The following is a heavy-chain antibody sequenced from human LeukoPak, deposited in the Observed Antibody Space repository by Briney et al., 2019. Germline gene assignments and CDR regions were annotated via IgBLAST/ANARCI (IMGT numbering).Heavy chain of an antibody. Sequence: PSETLSLTCTVSGGSISSGSYYWSWIRQPAGKGLEWIGRIYTNGSTNYNPSLKSRVTISVDTSKNQFSLKLSSVTAADTAVYYCARGGFVVVPAAIENSWFDPWGQGTLVTVSS. V-gene: IGHV4-61*02. CDR2: IYTNGST. CDR1: GGSISSGSYY. CDR3: ARGGFVVVPAAIENSWFDP. J-gene: IGHJ5*02. D-gene: IGHD2-2*01.